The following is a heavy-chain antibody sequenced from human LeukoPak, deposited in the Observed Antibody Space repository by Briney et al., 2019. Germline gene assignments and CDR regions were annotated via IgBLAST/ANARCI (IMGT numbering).Heavy chain of an antibody. Sequence: PSETLSLPCAVYGGSFSGYYWSWIRQPPGKGLEWIGTIYYTGSTYYNPSLQSRVTISVDTSKNQFSLKLSSVTAADMAVYYCTRRLASGTYRPDYWGQGTLVTVSS. V-gene: IGHV4-34*01. CDR1: GGSFSGYY. CDR3: TRRLASGTYRPDY. D-gene: IGHD3-10*01. CDR2: IYYTGST. J-gene: IGHJ4*02.